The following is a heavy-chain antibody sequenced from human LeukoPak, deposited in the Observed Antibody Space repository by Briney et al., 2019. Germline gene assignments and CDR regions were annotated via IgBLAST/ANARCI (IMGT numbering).Heavy chain of an antibody. CDR1: RDSIISYS. V-gene: IGHV4-59*01. Sequence: PSETLSLTPTASRDSIISYSWSWIRPPPGKALDRLRYIYYSRSTPYHPPLKSRVTISVDTSKDQFSLKLSSVTAADTAVYYCARLVRFSSDYFDYWGQGTLVTVSS. D-gene: IGHD6-6*01. CDR3: ARLVRFSSDYFDY. J-gene: IGHJ4*02. CDR2: IYYSRST.